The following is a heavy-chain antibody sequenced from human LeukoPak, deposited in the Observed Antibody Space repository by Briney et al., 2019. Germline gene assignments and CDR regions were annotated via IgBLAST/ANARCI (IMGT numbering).Heavy chain of an antibody. J-gene: IGHJ4*02. CDR2: IIPILNIT. CDR3: ARDDDRAREIDY. CDR1: RGTFSKYA. D-gene: IGHD3-22*01. V-gene: IGHV1-69*04. Sequence: SVKVSCKASRGTFSKYAISWVRRAPGQGLEWMGRIIPILNITHYAQKFQGRVTIAADKSTSTAYMELSSLRSEDTAVYYCARDDDRAREIDYWGQGTLVTVSS.